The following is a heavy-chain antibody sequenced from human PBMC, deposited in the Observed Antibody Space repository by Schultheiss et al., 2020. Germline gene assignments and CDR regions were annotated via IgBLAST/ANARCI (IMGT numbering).Heavy chain of an antibody. V-gene: IGHV4-34*01. J-gene: IGHJ4*02. D-gene: IGHD3-10*01. CDR2: IYYSGST. Sequence: SETLSLTCAVYGGSFSGYYWSWIRQPPGKGLEWIGSIYYSGSTYYNPSLKSRVTISVDTSKNQFSLKLSSVTAADTAVYYCARVRSGTHDYWGQGTLVTVSS. CDR1: GGSFSGYY. CDR3: ARVRSGTHDY.